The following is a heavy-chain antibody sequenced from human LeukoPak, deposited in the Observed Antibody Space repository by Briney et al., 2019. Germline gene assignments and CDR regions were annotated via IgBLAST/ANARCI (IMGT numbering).Heavy chain of an antibody. CDR2: IKNDGTTT. Sequence: PGGSLRLSCAAPGFTFSSYWMHCVRQVPGNGLMWVSRIKNDGTTTDFADSVKGRFSISRDNAKNTVSLQMNSLRVEDTAIYYCARGGYWNWYFELWGRGTLVTVSS. CDR3: ARGGYWNWYFEL. D-gene: IGHD3-22*01. V-gene: IGHV3-74*01. J-gene: IGHJ2*01. CDR1: GFTFSSYW.